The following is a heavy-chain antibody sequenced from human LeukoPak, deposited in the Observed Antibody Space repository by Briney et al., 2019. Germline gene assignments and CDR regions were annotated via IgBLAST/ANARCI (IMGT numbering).Heavy chain of an antibody. Sequence: GGSVRLSCVASGFTFSENWMHWVRQAPGKGLAWVSHINRDGGLTNYADSVKGRFTISRDNARNTVYLQMSSLRVEDTAIYFCAREEHRLAEAGTSAFDLGGQGTLVTVSP. CDR2: INRDGGLT. D-gene: IGHD6-13*01. CDR1: GFTFSENW. J-gene: IGHJ3*01. V-gene: IGHV3-74*01. CDR3: AREEHRLAEAGTSAFDL.